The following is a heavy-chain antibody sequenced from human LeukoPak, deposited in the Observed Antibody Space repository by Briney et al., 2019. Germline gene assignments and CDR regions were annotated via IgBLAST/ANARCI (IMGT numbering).Heavy chain of an antibody. CDR3: ARGRNYVSDFYFDV. V-gene: IGHV4-34*01. CDR1: AVSLIAYY. J-gene: IGHJ6*03. D-gene: IGHD1-7*01. Sequence: SETLSLTCAVYAVSLIAYYWSWIRQSPEKGLEWIGEISHEGDSIYNPSLKSRLTLSVDMSKNQFSLKLRSVTAADTAVYYCARGRNYVSDFYFDVWGKGTTVIVSS. CDR2: ISHEGDS.